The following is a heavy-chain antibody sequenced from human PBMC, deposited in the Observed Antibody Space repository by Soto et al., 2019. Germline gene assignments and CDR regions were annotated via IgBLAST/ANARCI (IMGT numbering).Heavy chain of an antibody. V-gene: IGHV3-15*01. CDR2: IKSKIDGGTT. CDR3: TTDDPINRY. CDR1: GFTFSNAW. J-gene: IGHJ4*02. Sequence: PGGSLRLSCAASGFTFSNAWMSWVRQAPGKGLEWVGRIKSKIDGGTTDYAAPVKGRFTISRDDSKGTLYLQMNSLKTEDTAVYYCTTDDPINRYWGQGTLVTVSS.